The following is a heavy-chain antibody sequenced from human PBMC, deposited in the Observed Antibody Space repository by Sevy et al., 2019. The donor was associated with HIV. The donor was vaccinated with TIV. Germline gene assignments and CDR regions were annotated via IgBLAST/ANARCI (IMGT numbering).Heavy chain of an antibody. J-gene: IGHJ5*02. CDR3: ARGKWFDH. CDR1: GYTFSDYG. V-gene: IGHV1-18*01. Sequence: ASVKVSCKTSGYTFSDYGIGWVRQAPGQGLEWMGWISTYNGNTNYAQSFQDRVTMSTDRTTDTAYMELTNLRSDDTAVYYCARGKWFDHWGHGNLVTVSS. CDR2: ISTYNGNT.